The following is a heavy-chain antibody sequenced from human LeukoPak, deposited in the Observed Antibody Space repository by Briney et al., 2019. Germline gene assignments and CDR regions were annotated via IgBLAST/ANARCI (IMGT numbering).Heavy chain of an antibody. CDR2: ISGSGGST. D-gene: IGHD6-13*01. V-gene: IGHV3-23*01. CDR3: AVRIAAAGTRLFDY. CDR1: GFTFSSYA. Sequence: PGGSLRLSCAASGFTFSSYAMSWVRQAPGKGLEWVSAISGSGGSTYYADSVKGRFTISRDNSKNTLYLQMNSLRAEDTAVYYCAVRIAAAGTRLFDYWGQGTLVTVSS. J-gene: IGHJ4*02.